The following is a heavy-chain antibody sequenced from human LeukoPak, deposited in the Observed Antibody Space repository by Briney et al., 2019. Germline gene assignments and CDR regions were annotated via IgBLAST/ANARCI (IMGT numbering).Heavy chain of an antibody. CDR2: IKEDGSEK. CDR3: AREITWEVVPI. J-gene: IGHJ3*02. D-gene: IGHD3-16*01. CDR1: GFTFSSYW. V-gene: IGHV3-7*01. Sequence: GGSLRLSCAASGFTFSSYWMSWVRQAPGKELEWVGNIKEDGSEKYYVDSVKGRFTISRDNAKNSLYLQMNSLRAEDTAVYYCAREITWEVVPIWGQGTMVTVSS.